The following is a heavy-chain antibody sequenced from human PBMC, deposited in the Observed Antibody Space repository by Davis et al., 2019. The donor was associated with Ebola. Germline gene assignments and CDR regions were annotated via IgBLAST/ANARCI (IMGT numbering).Heavy chain of an antibody. CDR1: GFTFSSYA. Sequence: LKISCSASGFTFSSYAMHWVRQAPGKGLEYVSAISSNGGSTYYADSVKGRFTISRDNSKNTLYLQMSSLRAEDTAVYYCVKFDYYYMDVWGKGTTVTVSS. V-gene: IGHV3-64D*06. J-gene: IGHJ6*03. CDR3: VKFDYYYMDV. CDR2: ISSNGGST.